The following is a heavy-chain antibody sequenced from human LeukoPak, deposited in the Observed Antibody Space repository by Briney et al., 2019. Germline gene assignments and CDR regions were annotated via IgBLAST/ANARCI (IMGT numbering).Heavy chain of an antibody. D-gene: IGHD3-10*01. CDR1: GFTFSSYG. V-gene: IGHV3-33*01. CDR2: IWYDGSNK. CDR3: ARGGSGLLWFGAPPYCFDY. J-gene: IGHJ4*02. Sequence: GGSLRLSCAASGFTFSSYGMHWVRQAPGKGLEWVAVIWYDGSNKYYADSVKGRFTISRDNSKNTLYLQMNSLRAEDTAVYYCARGGSGLLWFGAPPYCFDYWGQGTLVTVSS.